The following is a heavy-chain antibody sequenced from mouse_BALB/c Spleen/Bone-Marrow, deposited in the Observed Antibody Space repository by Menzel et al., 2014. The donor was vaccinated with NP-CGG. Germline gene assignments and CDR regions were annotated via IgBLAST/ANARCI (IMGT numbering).Heavy chain of an antibody. D-gene: IGHD2-13*01. CDR3: ARDGDYSWFAY. Sequence: VQLQQPGPELVKPGASVKGSCKASGYSFTSYNIYWVKQSPGKSLEWIGYIDPYNGGSNYNRKFKGKATLTVDKSSSTAYMHLNSLTSEDSAVYYCARDGDYSWFAYWGQGTLVTVSA. CDR1: GYSFTSYN. CDR2: IDPYNGGS. J-gene: IGHJ3*01. V-gene: IGHV1S135*01.